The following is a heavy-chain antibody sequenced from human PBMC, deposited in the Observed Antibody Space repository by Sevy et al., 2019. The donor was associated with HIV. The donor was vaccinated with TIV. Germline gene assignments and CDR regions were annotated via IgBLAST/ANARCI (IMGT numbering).Heavy chain of an antibody. Sequence: GGSLRLSCAASGFTFSTYAMTWVRQGPGKGLEWVSSISASGGSTFYADSVKGRFTISRDNSKNSFYLQMDNLRVEDTALYYCAREGCTRPHDYWGQGTRVTVSS. D-gene: IGHD2-8*01. CDR3: AREGCTRPHDY. J-gene: IGHJ4*02. CDR1: GFTFSTYA. V-gene: IGHV3-23*01. CDR2: ISASGGST.